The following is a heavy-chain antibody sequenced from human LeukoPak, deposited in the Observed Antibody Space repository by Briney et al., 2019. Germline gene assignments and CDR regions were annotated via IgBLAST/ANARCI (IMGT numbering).Heavy chain of an antibody. CDR2: IYSGGNT. CDR1: GFTFSSYS. Sequence: GGSLRLSCAASGFTFSSYSMSWVRQAPGKGLEWVSVIYSGGNTFYADSVKGRFTISRDNSKNTLYLQMNSQSAEDTAFYYCARDRAYTYGFAYYFDDWGQGTLVTVSS. V-gene: IGHV3-66*01. D-gene: IGHD5-18*01. J-gene: IGHJ4*02. CDR3: ARDRAYTYGFAYYFDD.